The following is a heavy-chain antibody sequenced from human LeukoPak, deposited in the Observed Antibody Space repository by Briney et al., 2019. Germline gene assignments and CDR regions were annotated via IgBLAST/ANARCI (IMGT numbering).Heavy chain of an antibody. CDR2: ISYSGAT. J-gene: IGHJ4*02. D-gene: IGHD1-26*01. Sequence: SETLSLTCTVSGGSINYYYWSWIRQPPGKGLEWIGHISYSGATNYNSSLKSRVTISVDTSKSQFSLKLSSVTAADMAVYYCARVGSGCFDYWGQGTRVTVSS. CDR3: ARVGSGCFDY. V-gene: IGHV4-59*01. CDR1: GGSINYYY.